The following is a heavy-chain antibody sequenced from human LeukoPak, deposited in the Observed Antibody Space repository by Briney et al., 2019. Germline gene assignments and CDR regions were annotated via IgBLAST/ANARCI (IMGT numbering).Heavy chain of an antibody. D-gene: IGHD3-22*01. J-gene: IGHJ4*02. CDR2: IYYSGST. CDR3: ARDTYYYDSSGYSEVTLPDY. CDR1: GGSISSGGYY. V-gene: IGHV4-31*03. Sequence: SETLSLTCTVSGGSISSGGYYWSWIRQHPGKGLEWIVYIYYSGSTYYNPSLKSRVTISVDTSKNQFSLKLSSVTAADTAVYYCARDTYYYDSSGYSEVTLPDYWGQGTLVTVSS.